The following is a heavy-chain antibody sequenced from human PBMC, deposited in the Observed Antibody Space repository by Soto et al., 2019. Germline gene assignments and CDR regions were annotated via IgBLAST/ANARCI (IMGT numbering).Heavy chain of an antibody. D-gene: IGHD3-10*02. Sequence: GRSGTLFCASYRFGYRHYGIPSCRAAVCISVVAVALISFDGSNKYYADSVKGRFTISRDNSKNTLYLQMNSLRAEDTGVYDGARLLGAASFLCDLFYGGQGTLVTV. CDR2: ISFDGSNK. CDR1: RFGYRHYG. V-gene: IGHV3-30*03. J-gene: IGHJ1*01. CDR3: ARLLGAASFLCDLFY.